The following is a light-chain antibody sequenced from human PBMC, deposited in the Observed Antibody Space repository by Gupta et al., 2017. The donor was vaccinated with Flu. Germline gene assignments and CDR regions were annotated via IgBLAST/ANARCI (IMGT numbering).Light chain of an antibody. CDR1: QSGCDDAGEKNS. J-gene: IGKJ4*01. CDR2: WAS. CDR3: HRAYCIAIT. V-gene: IGKV4-1*01. Sequence: SLGERATINCKSSQSGCDDAGEKNSLSRYQHKPCQRPKVLINWASSRESPVPVRFSGCGSGSAFTLTIINLQAEAVAVYYCHRAYCIAITFGGGTKVEIK.